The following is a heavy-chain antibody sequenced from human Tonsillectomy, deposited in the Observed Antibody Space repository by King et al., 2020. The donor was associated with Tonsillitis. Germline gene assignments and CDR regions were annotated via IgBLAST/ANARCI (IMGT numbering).Heavy chain of an antibody. CDR3: AKDREGHYYDGSGYFLFDY. CDR2: IYSGGSST. D-gene: IGHD3-22*01. J-gene: IGHJ4*02. Sequence: VQLVESGGGLVQPGGSLRLSCAASGFTFSSYAMSWVRQAPGKGLEWVSVIYSGGSSTYYADSVKGRFTISRDNSKNTLYLQMNSLRAEDTAVYYCAKDREGHYYDGSGYFLFDYWGQGTLVTVSS. CDR1: GFTFSSYA. V-gene: IGHV3-23*03.